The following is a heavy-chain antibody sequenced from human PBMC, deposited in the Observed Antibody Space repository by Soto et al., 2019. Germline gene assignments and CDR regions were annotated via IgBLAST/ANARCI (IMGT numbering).Heavy chain of an antibody. V-gene: IGHV1-18*01. CDR3: ARDLREVVVHLPYDY. CDR1: GYTFTSYG. Sequence: GASVKVSCKASGYTFTSYGISWVRQAPGQGLEWMGWISAYNGNTNYAQNPQGRVTMTTDTSTSTAYMELRSLRSDDTAVYYCARDLREVVVHLPYDYWGQGTLVTVSS. J-gene: IGHJ4*02. CDR2: ISAYNGNT. D-gene: IGHD3-22*01.